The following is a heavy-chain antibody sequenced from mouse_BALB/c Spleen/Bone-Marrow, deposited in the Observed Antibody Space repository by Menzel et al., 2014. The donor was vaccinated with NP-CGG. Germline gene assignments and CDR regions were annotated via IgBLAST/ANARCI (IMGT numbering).Heavy chain of an antibody. Sequence: EVQLVESGGGLVQPGGSLILSCATSGFTFTDYYMSWVRQPPGKALEWLGFIRNKANGYTTEYSASVKGRFTISRDNSQSILYHQMNTLRAEDSATYYCARAFTIINAMDYWGQGTSVTVSS. D-gene: IGHD2-4*01. V-gene: IGHV7-3*02. CDR2: IRNKANGYTT. J-gene: IGHJ4*01. CDR1: GFTFTDYY. CDR3: ARAFTIINAMDY.